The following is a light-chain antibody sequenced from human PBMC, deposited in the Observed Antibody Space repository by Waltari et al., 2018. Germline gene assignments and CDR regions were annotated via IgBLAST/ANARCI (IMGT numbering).Light chain of an antibody. CDR2: AYS. Sequence: QSVLTQPPSVSGVPGQGVTISWTGSSSNIGAGYDVHWYQQLPGAAPKLLNYAYSNRPSGVPDRFYGSKSGTSASLAITGLQAEDEADYYCQSYDSALSAVFGGGTKVTVL. CDR3: QSYDSALSAV. V-gene: IGLV1-40*01. CDR1: SSNIGAGYD. J-gene: IGLJ3*02.